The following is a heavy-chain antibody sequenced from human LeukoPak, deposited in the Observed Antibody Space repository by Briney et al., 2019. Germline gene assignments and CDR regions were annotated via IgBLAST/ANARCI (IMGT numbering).Heavy chain of an antibody. D-gene: IGHD6-13*01. V-gene: IGHV3-21*01. CDR3: AREGAAAGLYYFDY. Sequence: GGSLRLSCAASGFTFSSYSMNWVRQAPGKGLEWVSSISGSSSYIYYADSVKGRFTISRDNAKNSLYLQMNSLRAEDTAVYYCAREGAAAGLYYFDYWGQGTLVTVSS. J-gene: IGHJ4*02. CDR1: GFTFSSYS. CDR2: ISGSSSYI.